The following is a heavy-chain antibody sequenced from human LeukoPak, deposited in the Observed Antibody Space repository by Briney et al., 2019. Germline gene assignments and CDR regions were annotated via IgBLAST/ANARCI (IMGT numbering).Heavy chain of an antibody. Sequence: SETLSPTCTVSGGSISSGDYYWSWIRQPPGKGLEWIGYIYYSGSTYYNPSLKSRVTISVDTSKNQFFLKLSSVTAADTAVYYCARDWWFGELSYNWFDPWGQGTLVTVSS. V-gene: IGHV4-30-4*01. CDR2: IYYSGST. J-gene: IGHJ5*02. D-gene: IGHD3-10*01. CDR3: ARDWWFGELSYNWFDP. CDR1: GGSISSGDYY.